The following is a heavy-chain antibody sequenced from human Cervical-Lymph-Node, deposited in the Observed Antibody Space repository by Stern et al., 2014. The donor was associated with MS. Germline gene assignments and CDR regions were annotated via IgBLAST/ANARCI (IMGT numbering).Heavy chain of an antibody. CDR3: AKSFLDYCSDTTCYGLDY. CDR2: ISFDGDTK. Sequence: VHLVESGGGVVQPGRSLRLSCAASGFTFSNYAMYWVRQAPGQGLEWLTFISFDGDTKRYADSVKGRFTVSRDNSKNTLYLQINSLRSEDTAVYYCAKSFLDYCSDTTCYGLDYWGQGTLVTVSS. J-gene: IGHJ4*02. V-gene: IGHV3-30-3*02. CDR1: GFTFSNYA. D-gene: IGHD2-2*01.